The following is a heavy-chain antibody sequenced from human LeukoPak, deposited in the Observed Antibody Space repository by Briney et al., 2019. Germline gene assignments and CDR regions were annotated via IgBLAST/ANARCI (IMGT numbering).Heavy chain of an antibody. D-gene: IGHD3-9*01. V-gene: IGHV3-9*01. CDR3: AKGPYDILTGYYHDY. Sequence: GRSLRLSCAASGFTFDDYAMHWVRQAPGKGLEWVSGISWNSGSIGYADSVKGRFTISRDNAKNSLYLQMNSLRAEDTALYYCAKGPYDILTGYYHDYWGQGTLVTVSS. CDR1: GFTFDDYA. J-gene: IGHJ4*02. CDR2: ISWNSGSI.